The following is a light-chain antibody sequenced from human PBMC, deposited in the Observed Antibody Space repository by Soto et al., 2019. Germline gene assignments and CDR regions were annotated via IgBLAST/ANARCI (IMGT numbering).Light chain of an antibody. Sequence: QSALTQPPSASGSPGQSVTISCTGTGSDVGGYNYVSWYQQHPGKAPKLIIYEVSQRPSGVPDRFSGSKSGNTASLTVSGLQAEDEADYDCGSYAGSNVWVFGGGTKVTVL. CDR2: EVS. CDR1: GSDVGGYNY. V-gene: IGLV2-8*01. J-gene: IGLJ3*02. CDR3: GSYAGSNVWV.